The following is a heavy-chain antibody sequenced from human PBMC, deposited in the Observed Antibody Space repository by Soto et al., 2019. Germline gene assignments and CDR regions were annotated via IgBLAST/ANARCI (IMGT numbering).Heavy chain of an antibody. CDR2: ISSDGTTT. D-gene: IGHD3-22*01. V-gene: IGHV3-74*01. J-gene: IGHJ4*02. CDR1: GFTFSNYY. Sequence: EMQLVESGGGLVQPGGSLRLSCAASGFTFSNYYMHWVRQAPGKGPVWVSRISSDGTTTTYADSVKGRSTIARDNAKNTLYLHVTRLTAGDTPVYYCAGVPSCDSSGCYSYFDLWGQGAVVTVSS. CDR3: AGVPSCDSSGCYSYFDL.